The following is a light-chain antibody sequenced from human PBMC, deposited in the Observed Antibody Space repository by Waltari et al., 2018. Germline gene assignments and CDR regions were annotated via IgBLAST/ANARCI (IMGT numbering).Light chain of an antibody. Sequence: IGFTQSPGTLSCSPADGATRSCRASQSVSRTLAWYQQKPGQAPSLLIYGASIRATGIPDRFSGSGSGTDFSLTISRLEPEDFAVYYCQHYVTLPVTFGQGTKVEIK. V-gene: IGKV3-20*01. J-gene: IGKJ1*01. CDR2: GAS. CDR1: QSVSRT. CDR3: QHYVTLPVT.